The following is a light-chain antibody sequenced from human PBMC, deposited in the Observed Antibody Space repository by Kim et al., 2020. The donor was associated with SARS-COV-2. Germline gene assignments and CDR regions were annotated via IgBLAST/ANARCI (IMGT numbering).Light chain of an antibody. CDR1: QSLVIGDGNSD. V-gene: IGKV2-30*01. CDR2: VVS. CDR3: MQGAHWPWT. Sequence: EVVMTQSPLSLPVTLGQPASISCRSSQSLVIGDGNSDLIWFQQRPGQSPRRLLYVVSKRDSGVPDRFSGSGSGTDFTLQISRVEAEDVGIYYCMQGAHWPWTFGQGTKVDIK. J-gene: IGKJ1*01.